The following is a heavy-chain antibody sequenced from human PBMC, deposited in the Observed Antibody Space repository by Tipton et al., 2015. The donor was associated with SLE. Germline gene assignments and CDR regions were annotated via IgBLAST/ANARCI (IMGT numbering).Heavy chain of an antibody. V-gene: IGHV4-59*11. Sequence: LRLSCTVSGGSMSTHYWSWIRLPPGKGLEWIGYIYYSGGTSYNPSLNSRVTISVDTSRNQFSLKLTSVTAADSAVYYCARYSLTNWHLDLWGRGTLVTVSS. D-gene: IGHD2-15*01. CDR2: IYYSGGT. CDR1: GGSMSTHY. CDR3: ARYSLTNWHLDL. J-gene: IGHJ2*01.